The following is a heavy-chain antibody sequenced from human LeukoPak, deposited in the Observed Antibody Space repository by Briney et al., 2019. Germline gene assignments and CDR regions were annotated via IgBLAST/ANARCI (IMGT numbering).Heavy chain of an antibody. CDR3: ARDRIAVAATETSFDY. Sequence: GGSLRLSCAASGFTFSSYNMNWVRQAPGKGLEWVSSISSSSIYIYYADSVKGRFTISRDNDKSSLSLQMNSLRAEDTAMYYCARDRIAVAATETSFDYWGQGTLLTVSS. V-gene: IGHV3-21*01. D-gene: IGHD6-19*01. CDR1: GFTFSSYN. CDR2: ISSSSIYI. J-gene: IGHJ4*02.